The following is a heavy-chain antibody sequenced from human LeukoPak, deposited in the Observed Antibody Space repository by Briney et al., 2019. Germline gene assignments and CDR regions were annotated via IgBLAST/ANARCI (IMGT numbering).Heavy chain of an antibody. D-gene: IGHD6-19*01. V-gene: IGHV3-21*01. CDR3: ARAYTYSSGWASGY. CDR1: GFTFDDYG. Sequence: GGSLRLSCAASGFTFDDYGMSWVRQAPGKGLEWVSSISSSSSYIYYADSVKGRFTISRDNAKNSLYLQMNSLRAEDTAVYYCARAYTYSSGWASGYWGQGTLVTVSS. CDR2: ISSSSSYI. J-gene: IGHJ4*02.